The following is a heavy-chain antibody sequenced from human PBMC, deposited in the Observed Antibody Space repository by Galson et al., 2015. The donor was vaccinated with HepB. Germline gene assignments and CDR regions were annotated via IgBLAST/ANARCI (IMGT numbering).Heavy chain of an antibody. CDR3: ASLSYDSSGYNFDY. V-gene: IGHV2-70*11. CDR1: GFSLSTSGMC. CDR2: IDWDDDK. Sequence: PALVKPTQTLTLTCTFSGFSLSTSGMCVSWIRQPPGKALEWLARIDWDDDKYYSTSLKTRLTISKDTSKNQVVLTMTNMDPVDTATYYCASLSYDSSGYNFDYWGQGTLVTVSS. D-gene: IGHD3-22*01. J-gene: IGHJ4*02.